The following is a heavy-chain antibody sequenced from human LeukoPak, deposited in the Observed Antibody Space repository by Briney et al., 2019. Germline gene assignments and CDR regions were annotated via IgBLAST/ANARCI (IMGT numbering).Heavy chain of an antibody. CDR1: GGSFSGYY. CDR3: ARGRGTYCGGDCYKRIKYYFDY. Sequence: HSETLSLTCAVYGGSFSGYYWSWIRQPPGKGLEWIGEINHSGSTNYNPSLKSRVTISVDTSKNQFSLKLSSVTAADTAVYYCARGRGTYCGGDCYKRIKYYFDYWGQGTLVTVSS. CDR2: INHSGST. V-gene: IGHV4-34*01. D-gene: IGHD2-21*02. J-gene: IGHJ4*02.